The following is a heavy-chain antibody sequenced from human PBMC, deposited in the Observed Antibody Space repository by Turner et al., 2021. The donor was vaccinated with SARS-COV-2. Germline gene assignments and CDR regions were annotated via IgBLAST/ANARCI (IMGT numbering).Heavy chain of an antibody. CDR1: GFTFSSYA. CDR3: ASPVIAVAGTTFDY. Sequence: EVQLLESGGGLVQPGGSLRLSCAASGFTFSSYAMSWVRQAPGKVLGWVSAISGSGGSKYDADSVKGRFTISRDNSKNTLYLQMNSLRAEDTAVYYCASPVIAVAGTTFDYWGQGTLVTVSS. CDR2: ISGSGGSK. J-gene: IGHJ4*02. V-gene: IGHV3-23*01. D-gene: IGHD6-19*01.